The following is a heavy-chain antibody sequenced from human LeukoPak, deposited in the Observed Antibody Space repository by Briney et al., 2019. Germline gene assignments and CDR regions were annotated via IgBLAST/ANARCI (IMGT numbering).Heavy chain of an antibody. CDR2: ISGNSNYI. CDR3: ARVDYDILTGYYIYAFDI. V-gene: IGHV3-21*01. D-gene: IGHD3-9*01. J-gene: IGHJ3*02. Sequence: GGSLRLSCAASGFTFSTYSMNWVRQAPGKGLEWVSSISGNSNYIYYADSVKGRFTISRDNAKNSLYLQMNSLRAEDTAVYYCARVDYDILTGYYIYAFDIWGQGTMVTVSS. CDR1: GFTFSTYS.